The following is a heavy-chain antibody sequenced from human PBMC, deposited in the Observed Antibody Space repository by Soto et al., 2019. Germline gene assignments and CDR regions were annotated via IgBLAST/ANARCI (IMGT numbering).Heavy chain of an antibody. J-gene: IGHJ1*01. CDR1: GYIFTVYS. CDR3: AREENCRGGTCYSEYFHH. D-gene: IGHD2-15*01. CDR2: VNPSGGSA. V-gene: IGHV1-46*01. Sequence: ASVKVSCKTSGYIFTVYSMHWVRQAPGQGLEWMGVVNPSGGSAHYAQSFEGRVTLTRDTSTSTFYMELSSLRSEDAAVYYCAREENCRGGTCYSEYFHHWGQGTLVTVSS.